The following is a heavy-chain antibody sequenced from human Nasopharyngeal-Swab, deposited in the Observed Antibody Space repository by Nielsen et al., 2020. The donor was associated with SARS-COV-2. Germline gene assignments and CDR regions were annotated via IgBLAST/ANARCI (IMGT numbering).Heavy chain of an antibody. CDR3: AKAGGTVTTRGIDY. V-gene: IGHV3-30*18. D-gene: IGHD4-17*01. CDR2: ISYDGSNK. J-gene: IGHJ4*02. Sequence: WIRQPPGKGLEWVAVISYDGSNKYYADSVKGRFTISRDNSKNTLYLQMNSLRAEDTAVYCCAKAGGTVTTRGIDYWGQGTLVTVSS.